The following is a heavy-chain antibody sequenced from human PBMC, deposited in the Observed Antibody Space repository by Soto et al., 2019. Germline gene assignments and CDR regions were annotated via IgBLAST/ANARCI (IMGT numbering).Heavy chain of an antibody. D-gene: IGHD3-10*01. CDR3: ARGRDYYGSGSYYRTGYYYGMDV. CDR2: IIPIFGTA. CDR1: GGTFSSYA. J-gene: IGHJ6*02. Sequence: SVKVSCKASGGTFSSYAISWVRQAPGQGLEWMGGIIPIFGTANYAQKFQGRVTITADESTSTAYMELSSLRSEDTAVYYCARGRDYYGSGSYYRTGYYYGMDVWGQGTTVTVSS. V-gene: IGHV1-69*13.